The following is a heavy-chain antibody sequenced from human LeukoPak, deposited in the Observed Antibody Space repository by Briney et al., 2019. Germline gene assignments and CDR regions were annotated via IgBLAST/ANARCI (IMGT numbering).Heavy chain of an antibody. D-gene: IGHD4-17*01. V-gene: IGHV1-69*13. CDR3: ARRLGDYGGYSGSVFEVNWFDP. J-gene: IGHJ5*02. CDR1: GGTFSSYA. Sequence: ASVKVSCKASGGTFSSYAISWVRQAPGQGLEWMGGIIPIFGTANYAQKFQGRVTITADESTSTAYMELSSLRSEDTAVYYCARRLGDYGGYSGSVFEVNWFDPWGQGTLVTVSS. CDR2: IIPIFGTA.